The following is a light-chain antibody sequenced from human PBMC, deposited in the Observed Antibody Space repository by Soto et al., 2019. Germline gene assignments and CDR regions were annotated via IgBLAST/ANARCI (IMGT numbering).Light chain of an antibody. CDR1: QSVSNN. V-gene: IGKV3-15*01. Sequence: ILMTQSPATLSVSPGERATLSCRASQSVSNNLAWYQQKPGQAPRLLIYDASTRATGIPARFSGSGSGTEFTLTIGGLQSEDFAVYYCQQYNNCPPWTFGQGTKVEI. J-gene: IGKJ1*01. CDR2: DAS. CDR3: QQYNNCPPWT.